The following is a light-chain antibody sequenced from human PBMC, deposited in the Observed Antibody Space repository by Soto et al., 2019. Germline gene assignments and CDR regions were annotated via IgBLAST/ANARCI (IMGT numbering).Light chain of an antibody. V-gene: IGKV3-20*01. Sequence: EIVLTQSPGTLSLSPGERATLSCRASQSVSSSYLAWYQQKPGQAPRLLIYGASSRVTGIPDRFSGSGSGTDFTLTISRLEPEDFAVYYCQQYGSSLGVTFGGGTKVDNK. J-gene: IGKJ4*01. CDR3: QQYGSSLGVT. CDR2: GAS. CDR1: QSVSSSY.